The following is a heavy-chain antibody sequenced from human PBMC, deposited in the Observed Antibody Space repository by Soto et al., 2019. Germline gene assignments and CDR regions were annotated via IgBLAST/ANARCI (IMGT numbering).Heavy chain of an antibody. CDR2: IYSGGST. Sequence: GGSLRLSCAASGFTVSSNYMSWVRQAPGKGLEWVSVIYSGGSTYYADSVKGRFTISRHNSKNTLYLQMNSLRAEDTAVYYCARGRGGTTSGLAFDIWGQGTMVTVSS. CDR1: GFTVSSNY. J-gene: IGHJ3*02. CDR3: ARGRGGTTSGLAFDI. D-gene: IGHD1-1*01. V-gene: IGHV3-53*04.